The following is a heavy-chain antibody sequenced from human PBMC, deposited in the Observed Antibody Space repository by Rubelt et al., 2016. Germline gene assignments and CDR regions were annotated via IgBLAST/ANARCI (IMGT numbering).Heavy chain of an antibody. Sequence: ASVKVSCKTSGYTFTDYYIHWVRQAPGQGLEWMGWINPNTGATNYAQNFQDRVTMTGDTSIDTTYMALDRLTSDDTAIYYCARAPPGDYDFWSGYYDDFFDYWGQGSLVTVSS. CDR3: ARAPPGDYDFWSGYYDDFFDY. CDR2: INPNTGAT. D-gene: IGHD3-3*01. J-gene: IGHJ4*02. V-gene: IGHV1-2*02. CDR1: GYTFTDYY.